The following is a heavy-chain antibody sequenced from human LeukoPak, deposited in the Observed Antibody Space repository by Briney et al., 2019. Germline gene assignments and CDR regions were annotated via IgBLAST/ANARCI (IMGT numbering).Heavy chain of an antibody. V-gene: IGHV3-11*04. D-gene: IGHD2-2*01. J-gene: IGHJ4*02. CDR2: ISSSGSTI. CDR1: GFTFSDYY. Sequence: GGSLRLSCAASGFTFSDYYMSWIRQAPGKGLEWVSYISSSGSTIYYADSVKGRFTISRDNAKNSLYLQMNSLRAEDTAVYYCASFNSPYCSSTSCPVALELLGYWGQGTLVTVSS. CDR3: ASFNSPYCSSTSCPVALELLGY.